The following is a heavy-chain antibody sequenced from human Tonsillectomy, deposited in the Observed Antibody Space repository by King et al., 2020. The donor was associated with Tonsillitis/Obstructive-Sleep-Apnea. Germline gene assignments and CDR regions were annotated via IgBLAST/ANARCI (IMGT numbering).Heavy chain of an antibody. CDR2: IRGTSRT. D-gene: IGHD3-16*01. Sequence: DVQLVESGGGLVQPGGSLRLSCAASGFTFSSYTIAWVRQAPGKGLEWVSGIRGTSRTYYADSVKGRFTISRDNSKNTLFLQMNSLTAGDTAVYYCAKTDGGDYFYMDVWGKGTTVTVSS. CDR3: AKTDGGDYFYMDV. V-gene: IGHV3-23*04. J-gene: IGHJ6*03. CDR1: GFTFSSYT.